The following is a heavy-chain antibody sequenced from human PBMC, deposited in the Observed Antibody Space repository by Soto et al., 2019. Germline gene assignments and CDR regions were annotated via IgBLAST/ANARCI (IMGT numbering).Heavy chain of an antibody. J-gene: IGHJ5*02. Sequence: SETLSLTCTVSGGSISSYYWSWIRQPAGKVLEGIGRIYTSGSTNYNPSLKSRVTMSVDTSKNQFSLKLSSVTAADTAVYYCARGRFDFWSGYPSQNWFDPWGQGTLVNVSS. V-gene: IGHV4-4*07. D-gene: IGHD3-3*01. CDR2: IYTSGST. CDR1: GGSISSYY. CDR3: ARGRFDFWSGYPSQNWFDP.